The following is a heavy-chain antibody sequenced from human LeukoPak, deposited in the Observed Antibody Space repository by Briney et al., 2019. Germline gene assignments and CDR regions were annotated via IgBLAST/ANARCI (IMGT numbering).Heavy chain of an antibody. Sequence: SETLSLTCAVYGGSFSGYYWSWIRQPPGKGLEWIGEINHSGSTNYNPSLKCRVTISVDTSKNQFSLKLSSVTAADTAVHYCARESSSWPPEIDYWGQGTLVTVSS. CDR1: GGSFSGYY. CDR3: ARESSSWPPEIDY. CDR2: INHSGST. V-gene: IGHV4-34*01. J-gene: IGHJ4*02. D-gene: IGHD6-13*01.